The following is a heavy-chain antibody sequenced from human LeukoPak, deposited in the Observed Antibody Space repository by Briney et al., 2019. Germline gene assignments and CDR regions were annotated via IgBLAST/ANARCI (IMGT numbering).Heavy chain of an antibody. J-gene: IGHJ4*02. V-gene: IGHV3-23*01. CDR3: AKDWACDF. CDR2: IDTDASST. D-gene: IGHD3-16*01. CDR1: GFTFSSYA. Sequence: GGSLRLSCAASGFTFSSYAVTWVRQAPGKGLEWVSAIDTDASSTKYAGSVKGRFTISRDNSKNTLYLQMNSLRAEDTAVYYCAKDWACDFWGQGTLVTVSS.